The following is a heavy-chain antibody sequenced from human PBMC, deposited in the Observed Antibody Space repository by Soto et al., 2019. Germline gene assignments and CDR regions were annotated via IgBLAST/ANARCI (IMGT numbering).Heavy chain of an antibody. J-gene: IGHJ5*02. CDR1: GDSFSNYY. CDR3: ATGRSEVVPGAMDT. Sequence: SETLSLTCTVSGDSFSNYYCNWVRKSAGKGLEWIGRIYPTGSTTYNPSLKSRLTMSVDTYKNQFSLRLTSMTAADTAGYYCATGRSEVVPGAMDTWGQGTLVTVSS. CDR2: IYPTGST. V-gene: IGHV4-4*07. D-gene: IGHD2-2*01.